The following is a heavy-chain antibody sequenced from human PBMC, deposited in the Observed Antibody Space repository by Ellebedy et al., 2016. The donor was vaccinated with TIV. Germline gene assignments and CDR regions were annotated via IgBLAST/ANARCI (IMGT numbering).Heavy chain of an antibody. J-gene: IGHJ6*03. V-gene: IGHV4-4*08. CDR2: IYTSGST. CDR1: GGPISSYY. Sequence: SETLSLTXTVSGGPISSYYWSWIRQPPGKGLEWIGYIYTSGSTNYNPSLKSRVTMSVDTSKNQFSLKLSSVTAADTAVYYCARDFWSGYSPYYYYYMDVWGKGTTVTVSS. D-gene: IGHD3-3*01. CDR3: ARDFWSGYSPYYYYYMDV.